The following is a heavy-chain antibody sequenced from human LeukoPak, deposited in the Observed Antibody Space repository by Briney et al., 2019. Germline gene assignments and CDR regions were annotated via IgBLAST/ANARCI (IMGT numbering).Heavy chain of an antibody. CDR2: ITNDGRNK. Sequence: PGRSLRLSCAASGFTFSNYGMHWVRQAPGKGLEGVAVITNDGRNKYYADSVKGRFTISRDNAKNSLYLQMNSLRAEDTAVYYCARVAGQQLYRVVDVWGKGTTVTISS. CDR1: GFTFSNYG. J-gene: IGHJ6*04. CDR3: ARVAGQQLYRVVDV. V-gene: IGHV3-30*03. D-gene: IGHD6-13*01.